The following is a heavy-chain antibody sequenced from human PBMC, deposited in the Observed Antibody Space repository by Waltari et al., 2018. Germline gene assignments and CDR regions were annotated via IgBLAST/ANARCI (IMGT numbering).Heavy chain of an antibody. CDR3: SSLGYMVQPYYGMDV. V-gene: IGHV3-21*01. CDR2: ISSSSSYI. D-gene: IGHD3-10*01. Sequence: EVQLVASGGGLVKPGGSMRLSCAASGFNFSSNSLHWVRQDPGNGLEWVSSISSSSSYIYYADSVKGRFTISRDNAKNSLYLQMNSLRAEDTAVYYCSSLGYMVQPYYGMDVWGQGTTVTVSS. CDR1: GFNFSSNS. J-gene: IGHJ6*02.